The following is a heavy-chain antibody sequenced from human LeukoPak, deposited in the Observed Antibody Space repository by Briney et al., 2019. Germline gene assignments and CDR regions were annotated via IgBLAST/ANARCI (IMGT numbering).Heavy chain of an antibody. V-gene: IGHV3-30*18. CDR2: MSSDGSKT. CDR3: AKDMGSSSWALDY. D-gene: IGHD6-6*01. CDR1: GFTFSSYG. Sequence: GRSLRLSCAASGFTFSSYGMHWVRQAPGKGLEWVAFMSSDGSKTHYVGSVKGRFTISRDKSKNTLYLQMNSLRTEDTAVYYCAKDMGSSSWALDYWGQGTLVIVSS. J-gene: IGHJ4*02.